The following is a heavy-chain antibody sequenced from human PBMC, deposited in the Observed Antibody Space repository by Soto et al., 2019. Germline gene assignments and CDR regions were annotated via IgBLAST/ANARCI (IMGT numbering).Heavy chain of an antibody. CDR2: INHSGST. CDR3: ARGRRTTVTIDY. D-gene: IGHD4-17*01. V-gene: IGHV4-34*01. J-gene: IGHJ4*02. CDR1: GGSFSGYY. Sequence: QVQLQQWGAGLLKPSETLSLTCAVYGGSFSGYYWSWIRQPPGKGLEWIGEINHSGSTNYNPSLKSRVTISVETSKNQFSLKLSSVTAADTAVYYCARGRRTTVTIDYWGQGTLVTVSS.